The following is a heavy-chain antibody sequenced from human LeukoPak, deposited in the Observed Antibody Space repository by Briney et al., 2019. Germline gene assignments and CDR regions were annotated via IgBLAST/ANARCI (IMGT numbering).Heavy chain of an antibody. J-gene: IGHJ3*01. Sequence: GGSLRLSCEASGFLFSEYGMHWVRQAPGKGLEWVAFIRVDGSNKLYADSVKGRFTISRDNSKNTLYLQMNNLRAEDTAVYYCARESGWGLPHAFDLWGQGTMVAVSS. V-gene: IGHV3-30*02. CDR3: ARESGWGLPHAFDL. D-gene: IGHD3-3*01. CDR2: IRVDGSNK. CDR1: GFLFSEYG.